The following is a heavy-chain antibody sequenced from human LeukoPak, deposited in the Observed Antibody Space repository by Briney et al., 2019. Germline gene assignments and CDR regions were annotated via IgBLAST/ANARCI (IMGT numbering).Heavy chain of an antibody. Sequence: PGGSLRLSCAASGFTFSAYWMTWVRQAPGKGLEWVAIINEGGGLKYYVDSVKGRFTISRDNTNNSLYLQMISLRVDDTAVYYCARVDDRGHYYDSSGPRKLFDYWGQGTLVTVSS. CDR1: GFTFSAYW. V-gene: IGHV3-7*01. J-gene: IGHJ4*02. CDR2: INEGGGLK. CDR3: ARVDDRGHYYDSSGPRKLFDY. D-gene: IGHD3-22*01.